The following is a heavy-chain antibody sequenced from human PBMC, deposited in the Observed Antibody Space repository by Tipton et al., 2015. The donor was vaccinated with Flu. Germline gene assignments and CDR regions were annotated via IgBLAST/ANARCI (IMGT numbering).Heavy chain of an antibody. CDR3: ARRDYTNYGSDPKNWFDP. V-gene: IGHV4-59*01. CDR2: IYYSESS. Sequence: PGLVKPSETLALICTVSDDSISSYYWSWIRQPPGKGLQWMGYIYYSESSKYHPSLKSRLTISVDSSKNQFSLRLTSVTAADTAVYYCARRDYTNYGSDPKNWFDPWGQGTLVTVSS. J-gene: IGHJ5*02. CDR1: DDSISSYY. D-gene: IGHD4-11*01.